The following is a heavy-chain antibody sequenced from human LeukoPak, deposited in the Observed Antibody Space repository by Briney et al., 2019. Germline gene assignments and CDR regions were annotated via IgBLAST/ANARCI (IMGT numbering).Heavy chain of an antibody. Sequence: SETLSLTCTVSGGSITRSYWSWIRQPPGKGLEWIGYISSSGSPNYNPSLRSRVTISVDTSKNQFSLKLSSVTAADTAVYYCARVSGYDWESFYDYWGQGTLVTVSS. V-gene: IGHV4-59*01. J-gene: IGHJ4*02. CDR3: ARVSGYDWESFYDY. CDR2: ISSSGSP. D-gene: IGHD5-12*01. CDR1: GGSITRSY.